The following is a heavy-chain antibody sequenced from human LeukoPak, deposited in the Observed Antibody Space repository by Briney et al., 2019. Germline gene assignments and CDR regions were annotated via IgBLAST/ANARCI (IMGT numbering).Heavy chain of an antibody. V-gene: IGHV3-43*02. D-gene: IGHD6-19*01. CDR3: AKDGEWLGLFDY. Sequence: PGGSLRLSCAASGFTFYDYAMHWVRQAPGKGLEWVSLISGDGGSTYYADSVKGRFTISRDNSKNSLYLQMNSLRTEDTALYYCAKDGEWLGLFDYWGQGTLVTVSS. J-gene: IGHJ4*02. CDR1: GFTFYDYA. CDR2: ISGDGGST.